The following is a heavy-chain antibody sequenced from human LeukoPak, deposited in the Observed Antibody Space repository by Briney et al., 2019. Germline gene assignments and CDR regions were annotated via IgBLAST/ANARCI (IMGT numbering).Heavy chain of an antibody. CDR2: INGDGGSR. V-gene: IGHV3-74*01. Sequence: PGGSLRLSCAASGFTFSTYWMHWVRQAPGKGLVWVSRINGDGGSRNYADSVKGRFTISRDKAKNTLYLQMSSLRVEDTAVYYCASASSHRTAAGGDYWGQGTLVTVST. CDR1: GFTFSTYW. D-gene: IGHD6-13*01. J-gene: IGHJ4*02. CDR3: ASASSHRTAAGGDY.